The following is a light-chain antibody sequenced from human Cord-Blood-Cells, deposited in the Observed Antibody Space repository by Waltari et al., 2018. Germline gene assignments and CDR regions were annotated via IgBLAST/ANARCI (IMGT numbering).Light chain of an antibody. CDR3: SSYTSSSSYV. Sequence: SALTQPASVSGSPGQSITLSCTGTSSYDGGYNYVPWYQQHPGKAPKLMIYDVSNRPSGVSNRFSGSKSGNTASLTISGLQAEDEADYYCSSYTSSSSYVFGTGTKVTVL. V-gene: IGLV2-14*01. CDR2: DVS. J-gene: IGLJ1*01. CDR1: SSYDGGYNY.